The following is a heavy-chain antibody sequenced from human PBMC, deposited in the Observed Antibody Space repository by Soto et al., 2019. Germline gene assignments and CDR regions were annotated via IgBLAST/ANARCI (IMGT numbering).Heavy chain of an antibody. CDR3: AKENLRDIVVAVAGNYYFDS. V-gene: IGHV3-23*01. J-gene: IGHJ4*02. Sequence: EVQLLESGGGLVQPGGSLRVSCAASGFTFSSYAMTWVRHAPGKGLEWVSVISGSVGTTYYADSVRGRFTISRDNSKKTLYLQMNSLRAEDTAVYYCAKENLRDIVVAVAGNYYFDSWGQGTLVTVSP. CDR1: GFTFSSYA. D-gene: IGHD2-15*01. CDR2: ISGSVGTT.